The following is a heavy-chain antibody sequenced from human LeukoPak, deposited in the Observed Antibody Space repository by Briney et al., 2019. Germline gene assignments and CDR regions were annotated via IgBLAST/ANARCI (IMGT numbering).Heavy chain of an antibody. CDR3: ASGYSRSYYTIDY. J-gene: IGHJ4*02. CDR1: GFTVSSNY. V-gene: IGHV3-53*01. D-gene: IGHD1-26*01. Sequence: GGSLRLSCAASGFTVSSNYMSWVRQAPGKGLEWVSVIYSGGSTYYADSVKGRFTISRDNSKNTLYLQMNSLRAEDTAVYYCASGYSRSYYTIDYWGQGTLVTVSS. CDR2: IYSGGST.